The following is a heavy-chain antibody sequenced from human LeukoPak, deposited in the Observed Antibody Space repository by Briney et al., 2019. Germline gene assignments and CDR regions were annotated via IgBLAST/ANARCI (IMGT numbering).Heavy chain of an antibody. V-gene: IGHV1-69*13. D-gene: IGHD3-10*01. CDR3: AREYRGSGSYTSRNWFDP. CDR2: IIPIFGTA. Sequence: SVKVSCKASGGTFSSYAISWVRQAPGQGLEWMGGIIPIFGTANYAQKFQGRVTITADESTSTAYMELSSLRSEDTAVHYCAREYRGSGSYTSRNWFDPWGQGTLVTVSS. J-gene: IGHJ5*02. CDR1: GGTFSSYA.